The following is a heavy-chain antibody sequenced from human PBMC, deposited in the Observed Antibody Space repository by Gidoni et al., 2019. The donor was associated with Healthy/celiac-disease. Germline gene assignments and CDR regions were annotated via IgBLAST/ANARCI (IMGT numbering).Heavy chain of an antibody. D-gene: IGHD1-26*01. J-gene: IGHJ3*02. CDR3: ARVVGWELLSGAFDI. Sequence: ELQLVESGGGLVKPGGSLRLSCAASGFTFRRYSMNWVGQAPGKGLEWVASMSSSSSYIYYADSVKSRLTISRDNAKNSLYLQMNSLRAEDTAVYYCARVVGWELLSGAFDIWGQGTMVTVSS. V-gene: IGHV3-21*01. CDR1: GFTFRRYS. CDR2: MSSSSSYI.